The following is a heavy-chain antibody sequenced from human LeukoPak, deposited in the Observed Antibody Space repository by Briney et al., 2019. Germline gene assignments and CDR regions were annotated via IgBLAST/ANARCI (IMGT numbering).Heavy chain of an antibody. CDR2: MYYSGST. V-gene: IGHV4-59*01. J-gene: IGHJ2*01. CDR1: SASITSSY. CDR3: ARVYYSNSYDYWYFDL. D-gene: IGHD6-13*01. Sequence: PSETLSLTCSVSSASITSSYWSWIRQPPGKGLEWIGHMYYSGSTNYNPSLKSRVTISVDTSKNQFSLKLSSVTAADTAVYYCARVYYSNSYDYWYFDLWGRGTLVTVSS.